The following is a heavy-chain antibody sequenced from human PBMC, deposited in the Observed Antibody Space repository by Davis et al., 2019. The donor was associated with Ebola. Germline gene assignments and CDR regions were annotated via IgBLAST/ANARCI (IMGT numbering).Heavy chain of an antibody. CDR3: ARLWGRDGYNYFDY. CDR2: IIPILGIA. J-gene: IGHJ4*02. V-gene: IGHV1-69*04. CDR1: GGTFSSYV. Sequence: SVKVSCKASGGTFSSYVISWVRQAPGQGLEWMGRIIPILGIANYAQKFQGRVTITADKSTSTAYMELSSLRSEDTAVYYCARLWGRDGYNYFDYWGQGTLVTVSS. D-gene: IGHD5-24*01.